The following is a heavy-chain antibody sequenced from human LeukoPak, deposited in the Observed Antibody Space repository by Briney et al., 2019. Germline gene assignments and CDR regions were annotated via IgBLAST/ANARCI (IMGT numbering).Heavy chain of an antibody. CDR1: GFTFSKFT. D-gene: IGHD6-19*01. CDR3: TKDYTSSWCASFHF. Sequence: GGSLRHSCSASGFTFSKFTMICVRQAPGKGLEWVSGLSGSGYNTYYADSVKGRFTISRDNSKNTLYLQMSSLRAEDTAMYYCTKDYTSSWCASFHFWGQGTLVTVSS. CDR2: LSGSGYNT. V-gene: IGHV3-23*01. J-gene: IGHJ4*02.